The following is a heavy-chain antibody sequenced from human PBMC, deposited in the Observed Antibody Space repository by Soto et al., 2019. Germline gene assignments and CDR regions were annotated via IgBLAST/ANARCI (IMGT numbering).Heavy chain of an antibody. CDR1: GFTFSSYG. D-gene: IGHD2-15*01. CDR3: AGGYCSGGSCWYYFDY. V-gene: IGHV3-33*01. Sequence: GGSLILSCAASGFTFSSYGMHWVRQAPGKGLEWVAVIWYDGSSKYYADSVKGRFTISRDNSKNTLYLQMNSLRAEDTAVYYCAGGYCSGGSCWYYFDYWGQGTLVTVSS. CDR2: IWYDGSSK. J-gene: IGHJ4*02.